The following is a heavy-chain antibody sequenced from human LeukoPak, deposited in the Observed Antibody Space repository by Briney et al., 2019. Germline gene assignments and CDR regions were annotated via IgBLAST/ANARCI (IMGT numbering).Heavy chain of an antibody. V-gene: IGHV4-34*01. CDR1: GGSFSGYY. Sequence: PSETLSLTCAVYGGSFSGYYWSWIRQPPGKGLEWIGEINHSGSTNYNPSLKSRVTISVDTSKNQFSLKLSSVTAADTAVYYCARAVGYCSSTSCYHGRFLDPWGQGTLVTVSS. CDR2: INHSGST. D-gene: IGHD2-2*01. CDR3: ARAVGYCSSTSCYHGRFLDP. J-gene: IGHJ5*02.